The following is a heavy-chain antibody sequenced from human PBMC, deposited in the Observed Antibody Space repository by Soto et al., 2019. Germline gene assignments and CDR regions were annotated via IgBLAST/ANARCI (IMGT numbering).Heavy chain of an antibody. CDR3: TSDRLY. CDR1: GFTFNNAW. J-gene: IGHJ4*02. Sequence: PGGSVRLSCAASGFTFNNAWMHWVRQAPGKGLEWVGRVKSKTDGGTADYAAPVKGRFTISRDDSKNTLYLQMNSVETEDTAVYYCTSDRLYWGQGTPVTVSS. CDR2: VKSKTDGGTA. V-gene: IGHV3-15*07.